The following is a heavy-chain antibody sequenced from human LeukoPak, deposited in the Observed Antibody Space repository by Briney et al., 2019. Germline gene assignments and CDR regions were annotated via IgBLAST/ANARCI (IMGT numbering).Heavy chain of an antibody. D-gene: IGHD3-16*02. V-gene: IGHV4-31*03. CDR1: GGSISSGGYY. Sequence: SETLSPTCTVSGGSISSGGYYWSWIRQHPGKGLEWIGYIYYSGSTYYNPSLKGRVTISVDTSKNQFSLKLSSVTAADTAVYYCARVTGDYDYVWGSYRFDYWGQGTLVTVSS. CDR2: IYYSGST. CDR3: ARVTGDYDYVWGSYRFDY. J-gene: IGHJ4*02.